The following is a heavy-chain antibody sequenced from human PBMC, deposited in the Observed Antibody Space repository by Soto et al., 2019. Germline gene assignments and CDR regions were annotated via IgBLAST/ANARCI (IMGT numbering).Heavy chain of an antibody. Sequence: QVQLVQSGAEVKKPGSSVKVSCKASGGTFSSYGIRWVRQASGQGLEWMGGIIPIFGSANYAQKFQGIVRITADQSASTAHMELCILRSEDTAVYYCARGGHSYGPPFVKWGQGPLVTFSS. V-gene: IGHV1-69*01. CDR1: GGTFSSYG. J-gene: IGHJ4*02. D-gene: IGHD5-18*01. CDR2: IIPIFGSA. CDR3: ARGGHSYGPPFVK.